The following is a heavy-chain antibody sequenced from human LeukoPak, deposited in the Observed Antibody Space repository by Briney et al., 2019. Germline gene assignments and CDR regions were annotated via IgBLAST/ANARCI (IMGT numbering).Heavy chain of an antibody. J-gene: IGHJ4*02. D-gene: IGHD6-13*01. V-gene: IGHV4-34*01. CDR2: INHSGST. Sequence: SETLSLTCAVYGGSFSGYYWSWIRQPPGKGLEWIGEINHSGSTNYNPSLKSRVTISVDTSKNQFSLKLSSVTAADTAVYYCARGRPPGRLEKRYKISSKSYYFDYWGQGTLVTVSS. CDR3: ARGRPPGRLEKRYKISSKSYYFDY. CDR1: GGSFSGYY.